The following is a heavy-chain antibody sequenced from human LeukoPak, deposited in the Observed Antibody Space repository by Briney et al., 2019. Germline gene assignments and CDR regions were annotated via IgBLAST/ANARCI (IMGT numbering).Heavy chain of an antibody. D-gene: IGHD6-19*01. CDR2: ISGSGGST. V-gene: IGHV3-23*01. CDR1: GFTFSSYA. Sequence: GGSLRLSCAASGFTFSSYAMSWVRQAPGKGLEWVSAISGSGGSTYCADSVKGRFTISRDNSKNTLYLQMNSLRAEDTAVYYCAKDRESSGWYENWFDPWGQGTLVTVSS. J-gene: IGHJ5*02. CDR3: AKDRESSGWYENWFDP.